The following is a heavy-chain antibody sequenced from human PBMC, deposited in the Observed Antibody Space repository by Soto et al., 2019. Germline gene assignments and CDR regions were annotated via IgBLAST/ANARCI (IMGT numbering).Heavy chain of an antibody. CDR1: GGSFSGYY. CDR2: INHSGST. D-gene: IGHD3-16*01. V-gene: IGHV4-34*01. Sequence: SETLCLTCAVYGGSFSGYYWSWIRQPPGKGLEWIGEINHSGSTNYNPSLKSRVTISVDTSKNQFSLKLSSVTAADTAVYYCARHLGELSLYGYYFDYWGQGTLVTVSS. J-gene: IGHJ4*02. CDR3: ARHLGELSLYGYYFDY.